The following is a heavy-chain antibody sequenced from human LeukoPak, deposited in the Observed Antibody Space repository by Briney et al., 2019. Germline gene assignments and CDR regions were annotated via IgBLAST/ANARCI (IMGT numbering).Heavy chain of an antibody. CDR1: GFTFGTYG. CDR3: AKKVLSTRDSLLGPFHY. Sequence: GGSLRLSCAPSGFTFGTYGMNWVRQAPGKGREWVSGITGSGAGTYYADSVKGRFTISRDNSKNTLYLQMNRLRAEDTAVYYCAKKVLSTRDSLLGPFHYWGQGTLVTVSS. D-gene: IGHD5/OR15-5a*01. CDR2: ITGSGAGT. J-gene: IGHJ4*02. V-gene: IGHV3-23*01.